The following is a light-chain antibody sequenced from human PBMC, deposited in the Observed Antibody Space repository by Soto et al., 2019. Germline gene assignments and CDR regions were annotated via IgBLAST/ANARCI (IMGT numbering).Light chain of an antibody. CDR2: QHT. CDR3: QAWDSSTAV. CDR1: KLGDKY. Sequence: SYELTQPPSVSVSPGQTASITCSGDKLGDKYASWYQQQPGQSPVLVIYQHTKRPSGIPERFSGSNSGNTATLTISGTQAMDEADYYCQAWDSSTAVFGGGTKLTVL. J-gene: IGLJ2*01. V-gene: IGLV3-1*01.